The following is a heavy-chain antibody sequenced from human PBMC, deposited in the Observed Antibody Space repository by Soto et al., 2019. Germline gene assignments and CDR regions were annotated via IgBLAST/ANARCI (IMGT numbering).Heavy chain of an antibody. D-gene: IGHD3-3*01. CDR2: FDPEDGET. V-gene: IGHV1-24*01. Sequence: ASVKVSCKVSGYTLTELSMHWVRQAPGKGLEWMGGFDPEDGETIYAQKFQGRVTMTEDTSTDTAYMELSSLRSEDTAVYYFATRDFWSGYYRGYDAFDIWGQGTMVTVSS. CDR3: ATRDFWSGYYRGYDAFDI. J-gene: IGHJ3*02. CDR1: GYTLTELS.